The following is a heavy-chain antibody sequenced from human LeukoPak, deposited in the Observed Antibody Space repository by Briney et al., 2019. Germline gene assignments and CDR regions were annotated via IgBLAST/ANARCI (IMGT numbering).Heavy chain of an antibody. J-gene: IGHJ6*02. CDR2: MNPNSGNT. V-gene: IGHV1-8*01. Sequence: ASVKVSCKASGYTFTSYDINWVRQATGQGLEWMGWMNPNSGNTGYAQKFQGRVTMTRNTSISTAYMELSGLRSEDTAVYYCARVALRYYYYYYGMDVWGQGTTVTVSS. CDR3: ARVALRYYYYYYGMDV. CDR1: GYTFTSYD.